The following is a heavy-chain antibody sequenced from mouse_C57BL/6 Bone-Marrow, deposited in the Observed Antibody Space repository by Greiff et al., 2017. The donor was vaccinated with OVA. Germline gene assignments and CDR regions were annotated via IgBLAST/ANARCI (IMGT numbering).Heavy chain of an antibody. J-gene: IGHJ2*01. CDR1: GYTFTDYE. V-gene: IGHV1-15*01. CDR2: IDPETGGT. CDR3: TRRGWGY. Sequence: QVQLKESGAELVRPGASVTLSCKASGYTFTDYEMHWVKQTPVHGLEWIGAIDPETGGTAYNQKFKGKAILTADKSSSTAYMELRSLTSEDSAVYYCTRRGWGYWGQGTTLTVSS.